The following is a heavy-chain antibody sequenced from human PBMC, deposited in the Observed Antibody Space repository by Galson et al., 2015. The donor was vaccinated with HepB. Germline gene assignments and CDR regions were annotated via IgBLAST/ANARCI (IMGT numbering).Heavy chain of an antibody. CDR3: ARDDRLPPGWLQFRRIDAFDI. J-gene: IGHJ3*02. CDR2: IWYDGSNK. D-gene: IGHD5-24*01. V-gene: IGHV3-33*01. Sequence: SLRLSCAASGFTFSSYGMHWVRQAPGKGLEWVAVIWYDGSNKYYADSVKGRFTISRDNSKNTLYLQMNSLRAEDTAVYYCARDDRLPPGWLQFRRIDAFDIWGQGTMVTVSS. CDR1: GFTFSSYG.